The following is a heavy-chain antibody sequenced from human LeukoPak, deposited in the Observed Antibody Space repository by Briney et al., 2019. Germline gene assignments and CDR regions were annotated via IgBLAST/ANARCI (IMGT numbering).Heavy chain of an antibody. CDR2: IYHSGST. CDR1: GYSISSGYY. J-gene: IGHJ4*02. D-gene: IGHD2-2*01. CDR3: ARLDIVVVPAATPAYFDY. V-gene: IGHV4-38-2*01. Sequence: KPTETLSLTCAVSGYSISSGYYWGWLRQPPGKGLEWIGSIYHSGSTYYNPSLKSRVTISVDTSKNQFSLKLSTVTAADTAVYYCARLDIVVVPAATPAYFDYWGQGTLVTVSS.